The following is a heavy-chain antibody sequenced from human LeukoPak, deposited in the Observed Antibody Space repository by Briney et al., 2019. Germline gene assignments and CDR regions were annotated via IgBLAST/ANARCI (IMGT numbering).Heavy chain of an antibody. Sequence: KTGGSLRLSCAASGFSFSSYSMNWVRQTPGKGLEWVSSISISSSYIYFADSVKGRFTISRDNAKNSLYLQVNSLRAEDTAVYYCARGGGYSYGSFDYWGQGTLVTVSS. D-gene: IGHD5-18*01. CDR1: GFSFSSYS. V-gene: IGHV3-21*01. CDR3: ARGGGYSYGSFDY. CDR2: ISISSSYI. J-gene: IGHJ4*02.